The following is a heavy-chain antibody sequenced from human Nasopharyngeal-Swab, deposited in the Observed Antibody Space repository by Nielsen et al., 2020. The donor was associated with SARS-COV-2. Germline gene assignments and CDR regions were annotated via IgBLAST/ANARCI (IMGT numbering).Heavy chain of an antibody. D-gene: IGHD3-22*01. J-gene: IGHJ4*02. CDR1: GFTFSSYA. CDR2: ISGSGGST. CDR3: AKRDDYYKSSGLGD. Sequence: GESLKISCAASGFTFSSYAMSWVRQAPGKGLEWVSVISGSGGSTYYADSVKGRFTISRDNSKNTLYLQMNSLRAEDTAVYYCAKRDDYYKSSGLGDWGQGTLVTVSS. V-gene: IGHV3-23*01.